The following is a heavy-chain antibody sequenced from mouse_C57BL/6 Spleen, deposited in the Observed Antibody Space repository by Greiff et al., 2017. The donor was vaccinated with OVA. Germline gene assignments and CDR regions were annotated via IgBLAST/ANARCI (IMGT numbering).Heavy chain of an antibody. D-gene: IGHD2-4*01. V-gene: IGHV1-85*01. CDR1: GYTFTSYD. CDR2: IYPRDGST. CDR3: ARGGYDYLYAMDY. J-gene: IGHJ4*01. Sequence: VQLQQSGPELVKPGASVKLSCKASGYTFTSYDINWVKQRPGQGLEWIGWIYPRDGSTKYNEKFKGKATLTVDTSSSTAYMELHSLTSEDSAVYFCARGGYDYLYAMDYWGQGTSVTVSS.